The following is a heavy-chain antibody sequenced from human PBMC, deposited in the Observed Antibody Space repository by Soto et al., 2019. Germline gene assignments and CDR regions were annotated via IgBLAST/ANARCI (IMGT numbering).Heavy chain of an antibody. CDR1: GGYISSGGYY. CDR3: ARSTRSDSSGWYDDDAFDI. V-gene: IGHV4-31*03. CDR2: IYYSGST. Sequence: SETLSLTCTVAGGYISSGGYYWSWIRQHPGKGLEWIGYIYYSGSTYYNPSLKSRVTISVDTSKNQFSLKLSSVTAADTAVYYCARSTRSDSSGWYDDDAFDIWGQGTMVTVSS. D-gene: IGHD6-19*01. J-gene: IGHJ3*02.